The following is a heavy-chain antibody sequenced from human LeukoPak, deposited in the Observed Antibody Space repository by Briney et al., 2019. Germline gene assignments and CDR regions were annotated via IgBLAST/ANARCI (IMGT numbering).Heavy chain of an antibody. CDR2: IYYSGST. V-gene: IGHV4-59*01. CDR1: GGSISSYY. Sequence: PSETLSLTCTVSGGSISSYYWSWIRQPPGKGLEWIGYIYYSGSTNYNPSLKSRVTISVDTSKNQFSLKLSSVTAADTAVYYCARSPILSSSPHFXYXXQGTXXTVS. CDR3: ARSPILSSSPHFXY. J-gene: IGHJ4*02. D-gene: IGHD6-6*01.